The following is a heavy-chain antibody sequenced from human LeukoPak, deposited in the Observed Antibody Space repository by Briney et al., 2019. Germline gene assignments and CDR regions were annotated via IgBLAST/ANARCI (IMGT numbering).Heavy chain of an antibody. Sequence: GGSLRLSCAASGFTFDDYGMSWVRQAPGKGLEWVYGINWNGGSTGYADSVKGRFTISRDNAKNSLYLQMNSLRAEDTALYYCARNGVVPAAYYYMDVWGKGTTVTVSS. D-gene: IGHD2-2*01. V-gene: IGHV3-20*04. CDR1: GFTFDDYG. CDR3: ARNGVVPAAYYYMDV. CDR2: INWNGGST. J-gene: IGHJ6*03.